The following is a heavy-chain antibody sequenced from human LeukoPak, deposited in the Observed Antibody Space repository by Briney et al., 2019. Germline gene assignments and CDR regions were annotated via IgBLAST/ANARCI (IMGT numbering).Heavy chain of an antibody. V-gene: IGHV4-39*01. CDR3: ARRPAIIMDRGVVYYFDS. CDR2: IYYSGST. Sequence: SETLSLTCTVSGDSISSSNSYWGWIRQPPGKGLEWFGTIYYSGSTYYNPSLKSRVSISLDTSKKQFSLKLSSVTAADTAVYYCARRPAIIMDRGVVYYFDSWGQGTLVTVSS. J-gene: IGHJ4*02. CDR1: GDSISSSNSY. D-gene: IGHD3-10*01.